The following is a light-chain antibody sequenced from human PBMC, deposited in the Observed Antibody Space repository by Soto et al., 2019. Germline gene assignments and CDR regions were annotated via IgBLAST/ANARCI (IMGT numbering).Light chain of an antibody. V-gene: IGKV3D-20*01. CDR2: DTS. J-gene: IGKJ5*01. CDR3: QQYGSSPT. Sequence: EIVLTQSPATLSLSPGERATLSCGASQSINSNYLAWYQQKPGLAPRLVIYDTSRRAPGIPDRLTGIGSGTDFTPTISRLEPEDSAIYYCQQYGSSPTFGQGTRLEIK. CDR1: QSINSNY.